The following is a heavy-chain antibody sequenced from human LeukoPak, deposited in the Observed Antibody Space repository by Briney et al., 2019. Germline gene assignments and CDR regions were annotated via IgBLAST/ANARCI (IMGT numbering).Heavy chain of an antibody. CDR1: GYTFTGYY. V-gene: IGHV1-2*02. CDR2: INPNSGGT. Sequence: ASVKVSCKASGYTFTGYYMHWVRQAPGQGLEWMGWINPNSGGTNYAQKFQGRVTMTRDTSISTAYMELSRLRSDDTAVYYCARASSGYCSSTSCYRKEYYYYYYMDVWGKGTTVTVSS. CDR3: ARASSGYCSSTSCYRKEYYYYYYMDV. D-gene: IGHD2-2*01. J-gene: IGHJ6*03.